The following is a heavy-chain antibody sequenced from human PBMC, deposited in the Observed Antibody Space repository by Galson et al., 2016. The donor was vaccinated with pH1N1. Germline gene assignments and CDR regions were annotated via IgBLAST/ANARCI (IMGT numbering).Heavy chain of an antibody. J-gene: IGHJ2*01. V-gene: IGHV3-7*01. CDR1: GFTFSSYW. Sequence: SLRLSCAASGFTFSSYWMQWVRQAPGKGLEWVANIRQDGNEKYHVRSVRGRFTISRDNAKNSLYLQMHSLKAEDTAVYYCARRYFDLWGRGTLVTVSS. CDR3: ARRYFDL. CDR2: IRQDGNEK.